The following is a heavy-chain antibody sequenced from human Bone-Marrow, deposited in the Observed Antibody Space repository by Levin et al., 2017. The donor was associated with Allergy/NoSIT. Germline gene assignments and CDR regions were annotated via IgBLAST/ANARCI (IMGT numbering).Heavy chain of an antibody. CDR3: ATGFGESPYDFYYGLDV. CDR1: GYTFTSHD. V-gene: IGHV1-8*01. J-gene: IGHJ6*02. Sequence: GASVKVSCKASGYTFTSHDITWVRQATGQGLEWMGWMNPNNGNTGYAQNFQGRVTMTRNTSISTAYMELSSLRSEDTAIYFCATGFGESPYDFYYGLDVWGQGTTVTVSS. CDR2: MNPNNGNT. D-gene: IGHD3-10*01.